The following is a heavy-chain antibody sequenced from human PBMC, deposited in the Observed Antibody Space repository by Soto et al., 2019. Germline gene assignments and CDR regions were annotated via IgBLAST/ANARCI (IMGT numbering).Heavy chain of an antibody. CDR1: GGSFSGYY. CDR3: ARGGGYCSGGSCFYYYYGMDV. J-gene: IGHJ6*02. D-gene: IGHD2-15*01. V-gene: IGHV4-34*01. Sequence: SETLSLTCAVYGGSFSGYYWSWIRQPPGKGLEWIGEINHSGSTNYNPSLKSRVTISVDTSKNQFSLKLSSVTAADTAVYYCARGGGYCSGGSCFYYYYGMDVWGQGTTVTVS. CDR2: INHSGST.